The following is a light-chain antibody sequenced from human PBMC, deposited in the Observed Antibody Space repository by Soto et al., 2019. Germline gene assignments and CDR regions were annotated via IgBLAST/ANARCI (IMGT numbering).Light chain of an antibody. Sequence: EIVMTQSPATLSVSPGERATLSCRASQSVSRNLAWYQQKPGQAPRLLIYGASTRATGIPVRFSGSGSGTEFTVTISSLQSEDFAVYYCQQYNNWPWTFGRGTKVEIK. CDR3: QQYNNWPWT. V-gene: IGKV3-15*01. J-gene: IGKJ1*01. CDR2: GAS. CDR1: QSVSRN.